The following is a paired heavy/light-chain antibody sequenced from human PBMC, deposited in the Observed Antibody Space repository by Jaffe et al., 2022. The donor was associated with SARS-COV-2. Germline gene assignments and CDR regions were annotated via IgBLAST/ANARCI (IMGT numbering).Heavy chain of an antibody. CDR3: ARGPGSSGYCPGHD. D-gene: IGHD3-22*01. CDR2: ISGDGSTT. J-gene: IGHJ4*02. V-gene: IGHV3-74*01. CDR1: GFSFSTHW. Sequence: EVLLVESGGGLVQPGGSLRLSCAASGFSFSTHWMHWVRQAPGKGLVWVSRISGDGSTTSYADSVKGRFSISRDNTKSTLYLQLNSLRAEDTAVYFCARGPGSSGYCPGHDWGQGTLVTVSS.
Light chain of an antibody. V-gene: IGLV2-14*01. CDR3: ASYTSSATWV. CDR1: SSDVGGYNS. Sequence: QSALTQPASVSGSPGQSITISCTGSSSDVGGYNSVSWYQQHPGKVPKLMVYEVSNRPSGVSDRFSGSKSANTASLTISGLQAEDEADYYCASYTSSATWVFGGGTKVTVL. J-gene: IGLJ3*02. CDR2: EVS.